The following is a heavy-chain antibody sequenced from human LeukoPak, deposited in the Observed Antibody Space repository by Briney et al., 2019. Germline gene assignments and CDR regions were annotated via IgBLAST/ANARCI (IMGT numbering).Heavy chain of an antibody. J-gene: IGHJ4*02. V-gene: IGHV4-4*07. CDR2: IHSSGST. CDR1: GGSISNYY. CDR3: ARVRATSGTTDY. Sequence: SETLSLTCTVSGGSISNYYWTWIRQPAGKGLEWIGRIHSSGSTNYNPSLKSRVTMSVDTSKNQFSLKVPSVTAADTAVYYCARVRATSGTTDYWGQGTLVTVSS. D-gene: IGHD1/OR15-1a*01.